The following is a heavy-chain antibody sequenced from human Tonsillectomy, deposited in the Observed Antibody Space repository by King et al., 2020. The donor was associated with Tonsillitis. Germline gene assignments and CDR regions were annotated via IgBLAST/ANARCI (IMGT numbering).Heavy chain of an antibody. CDR1: VGSISSSSYY. J-gene: IGHJ5*02. Sequence: QLQESGPGLVKPSETLSLTCTVSVGSISSSSYYWGLIRQPPGKGLEWIGSIYYSGSTSYNPSLKCRVAISVDTSKNQFSLKLSSVTAADTAVYYCARHVHYYGSGSLNWFDPWGQGTLVTVSS. D-gene: IGHD3-10*01. V-gene: IGHV4-39*01. CDR2: IYYSGST. CDR3: ARHVHYYGSGSLNWFDP.